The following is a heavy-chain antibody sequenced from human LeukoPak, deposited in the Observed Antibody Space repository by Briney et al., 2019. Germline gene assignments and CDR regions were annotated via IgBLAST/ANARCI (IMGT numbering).Heavy chain of an antibody. J-gene: IGHJ5*02. D-gene: IGHD2-15*01. CDR1: GYTFTSYG. CDR2: ISAYNGNT. CDR3: ARYEYHCSGGSCYLRFDP. Sequence: ASVKVSCKASGYTFTSYGISWVRQAPGQGLEWMGWISAYNGNTNYAQKLQGRVTMTTDTSTSTAYMELRSLRSDDTAVYYCARYEYHCSGGSCYLRFDPWGQGTLVTVSS. V-gene: IGHV1-18*01.